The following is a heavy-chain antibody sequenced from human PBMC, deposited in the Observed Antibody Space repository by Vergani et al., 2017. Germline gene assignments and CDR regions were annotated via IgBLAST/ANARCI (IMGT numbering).Heavy chain of an antibody. CDR3: AKDLDDILTGPFDY. Sequence: QVQLVESGGGVVQPGRSLRLSCAASGFTFSSYGMHWVRQAPGKGLEWVAVISYDGSNKYYADSVKGRFTISRDNSKNTLYLQMNSLRAEDTAVYYCAKDLDDILTGPFDYWGQGTLVTVSS. J-gene: IGHJ4*02. D-gene: IGHD3-9*01. CDR1: GFTFSSYG. V-gene: IGHV3-30*18. CDR2: ISYDGSNK.